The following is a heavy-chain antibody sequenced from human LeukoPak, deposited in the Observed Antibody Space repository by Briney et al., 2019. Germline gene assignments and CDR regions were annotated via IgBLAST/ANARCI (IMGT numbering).Heavy chain of an antibody. CDR2: IRYDGSNK. Sequence: PGGSLRLSCAASGFTFSSYGMHWVRQGPGKGLEWVAFIRYDGSNKYYADSVKGRFTISRDNSKNTLYLQMNSLRAEDTAVYYCARLYCSGGSCYVDYWGQGTLVTVSS. CDR3: ARLYCSGGSCYVDY. D-gene: IGHD2-15*01. J-gene: IGHJ4*02. CDR1: GFTFSSYG. V-gene: IGHV3-30*02.